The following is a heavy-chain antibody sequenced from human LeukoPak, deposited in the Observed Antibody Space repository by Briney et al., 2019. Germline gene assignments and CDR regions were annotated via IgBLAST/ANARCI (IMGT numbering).Heavy chain of an antibody. CDR2: IHYSGGT. J-gene: IGHJ4*02. CDR3: ASQPLNYDFSSFDY. CDR1: GGSISSYY. Sequence: AETLSLTCTVSGGSISSYYWSWIRQPPGKGLEWIGHIHYSGGTNYNPSLKSRVTISVDTSKNQFSLKLYSVTAADTAVYYCASQPLNYDFSSFDYWGQGALVAVSS. D-gene: IGHD3-3*01. V-gene: IGHV4-59*01.